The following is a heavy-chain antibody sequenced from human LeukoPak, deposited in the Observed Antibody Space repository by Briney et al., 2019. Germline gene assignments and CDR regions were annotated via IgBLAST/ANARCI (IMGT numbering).Heavy chain of an antibody. CDR2: INPSSGGT. CDR3: ARGPGAVAGSIYYYYYMDV. J-gene: IGHJ6*03. D-gene: IGHD6-19*01. V-gene: IGHV1-2*02. Sequence: ASVKVSCKASGYTFTGYYMHWVRQAPGQGLEWMGWINPSSGGTNYAQKFQGRVTMTRDTSISTAYMELSRLRSEDTAVYYCARGPGAVAGSIYYYYYMDVWGKGTTVTVSS. CDR1: GYTFTGYY.